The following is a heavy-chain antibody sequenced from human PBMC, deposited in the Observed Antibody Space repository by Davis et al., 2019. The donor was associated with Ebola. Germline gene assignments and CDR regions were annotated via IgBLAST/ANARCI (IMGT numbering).Heavy chain of an antibody. V-gene: IGHV3-66*01. CDR2: IYSGGRT. CDR3: AKEGGSSSWLYYYGMDV. Sequence: GGSLILSCAASGFTVSSNYMSWVRQAPGKGLEWVSVIYSGGRTYYADSVKGRFTISRDNSKNTLYLQMNSLRAEDTAVYYCAKEGGSSSWLYYYGMDVWGQGTTVTVSS. J-gene: IGHJ6*02. D-gene: IGHD6-13*01. CDR1: GFTVSSNY.